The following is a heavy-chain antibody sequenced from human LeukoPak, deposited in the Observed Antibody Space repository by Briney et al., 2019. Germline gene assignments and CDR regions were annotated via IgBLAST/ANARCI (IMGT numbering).Heavy chain of an antibody. D-gene: IGHD1-26*01. V-gene: IGHV4-59*08. CDR1: GGSISSYH. J-gene: IGHJ5*02. CDR2: IYDNVNT. Sequence: SETLSLTCTVSGGSISSYHWSWIRQPPGKGLEWIAYIYDNVNTNYNPSLKSRVTILVDTSKNHFSLKLSSVTAADTAVYYCVRLVREPNWFDPWCQGTLVTVSS. CDR3: VRLVREPNWFDP.